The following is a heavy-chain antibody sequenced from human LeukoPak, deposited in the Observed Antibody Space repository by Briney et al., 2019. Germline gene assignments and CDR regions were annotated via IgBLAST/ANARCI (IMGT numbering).Heavy chain of an antibody. CDR2: IYTSGST. J-gene: IGHJ5*02. CDR3: AGIYRGGFQNWFDP. D-gene: IGHD3-16*01. CDR1: GGSISSYY. Sequence: SETLSLTCTVSGGSISSYYWSWIRQPPGKGLEWIGYIYTSGSTNYNPSLKSRVTISVDTSKNQFSLKLSSVTAADTAVYYCAGIYRGGFQNWFDPWGQGTLVTVSS. V-gene: IGHV4-4*09.